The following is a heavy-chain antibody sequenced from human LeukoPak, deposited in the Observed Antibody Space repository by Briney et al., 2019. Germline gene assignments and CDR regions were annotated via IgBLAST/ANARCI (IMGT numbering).Heavy chain of an antibody. CDR2: ISYDGSNK. Sequence: GGSLRLSCAASGFTFSSYAMHWVRQAPGKGLEWVAVISYDGSNKYYADSVKGRFTISRDNSKNTLYLQMNSLRAEDTAVYYCARDRRDGYNKVLDYWGQGTLVTVS. CDR1: GFTFSSYA. J-gene: IGHJ4*02. D-gene: IGHD5-24*01. CDR3: ARDRRDGYNKVLDY. V-gene: IGHV3-30-3*01.